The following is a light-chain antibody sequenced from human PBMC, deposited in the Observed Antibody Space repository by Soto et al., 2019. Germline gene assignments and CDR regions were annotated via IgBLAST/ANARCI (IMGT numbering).Light chain of an antibody. CDR1: RSITTY. V-gene: IGKV1-39*01. CDR3: QQSSSIPRT. CDR2: EAS. J-gene: IGKJ1*01. Sequence: DIQMTQSPSSLSASVGDRVTITCRASRSITTYLNWYQQKPGKAPKLLISEASKLLSGVPSRFSGSGSETDFTLTISSLQPEDFAVYYCQQSSSIPRTFGQGTQVEIK.